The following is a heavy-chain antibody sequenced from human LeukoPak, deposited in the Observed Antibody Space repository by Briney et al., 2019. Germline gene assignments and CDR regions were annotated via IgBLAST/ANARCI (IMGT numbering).Heavy chain of an antibody. D-gene: IGHD3-22*01. V-gene: IGHV3-30*18. Sequence: PGGSLRLSCAASGFTFSSYGMHWVRQAPGKGLEWVAVISYDGSNKYYADSVKGRFTISRDNSKNTLYLQMNSLRAEDTAVYYCVKDQGSWYDSSGYYYDYWGQGTLVTVSS. CDR1: GFTFSSYG. CDR2: ISYDGSNK. J-gene: IGHJ4*02. CDR3: VKDQGSWYDSSGYYYDY.